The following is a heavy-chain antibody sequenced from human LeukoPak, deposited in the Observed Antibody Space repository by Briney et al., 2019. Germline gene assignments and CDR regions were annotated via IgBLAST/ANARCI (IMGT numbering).Heavy chain of an antibody. CDR1: GGSFSGYY. CDR3: ASAKSRRILRF. D-gene: IGHD2-21*01. CDR2: INHSGST. V-gene: IGHV4-34*01. J-gene: IGHJ4*02. Sequence: SETLSLTCAVYGGSFSGYYWSWIRQPPGKGLEWIGEINHSGSTNYNPSLKSRVTISVDTSKNQSSLKLSSVTAADTAVYYCASAKSRRILRFWGQGTLVTVSS.